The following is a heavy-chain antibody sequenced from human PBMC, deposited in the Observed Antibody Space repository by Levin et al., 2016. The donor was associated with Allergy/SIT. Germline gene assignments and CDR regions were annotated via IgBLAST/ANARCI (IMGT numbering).Heavy chain of an antibody. Sequence: WVRQAPGQGLEWMGIINPSGGSTSYAQKFQGRVTMTRDTSTSTVYMELSSLRSEDTAVYYCARVAYYGSGSYLGGDAFDIWGQGTMVTVSS. V-gene: IGHV1-46*01. CDR3: ARVAYYGSGSYLGGDAFDI. CDR2: INPSGGST. D-gene: IGHD3-10*01. J-gene: IGHJ3*02.